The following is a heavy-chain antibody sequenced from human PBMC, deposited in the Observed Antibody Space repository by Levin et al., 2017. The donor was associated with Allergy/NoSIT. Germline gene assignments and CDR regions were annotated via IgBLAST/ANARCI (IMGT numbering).Heavy chain of an antibody. CDR1: GYSFTSYW. CDR2: IFPSDSDT. J-gene: IGHJ4*02. D-gene: IGHD4-23*01. V-gene: IGHV5-51*01. Sequence: GESLKISCQASGYSFTSYWFGWVRQRPGKGLEWMGLIFPSDSDTRVSPSFQGQIIMSVDKSISTAYLQWSSLKASDSAMYYGARRDSDGSNSFDYWGQGTLVPVSS. CDR3: ARRDSDGSNSFDY.